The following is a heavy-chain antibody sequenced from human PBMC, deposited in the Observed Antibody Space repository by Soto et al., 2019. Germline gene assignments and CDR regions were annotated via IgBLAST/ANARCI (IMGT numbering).Heavy chain of an antibody. V-gene: IGHV1-2*04. Sequence: GASVKVSCKASGYTFTGYYMHWVRQAPGQGLEWMGWINPNSGGTNYAQKFQGWVTMTRDTSISTAYMKLSRLRSDDTAVFYCASLVLGYSYGPDAFDIWGQGTMVTVSS. CDR3: ASLVLGYSYGPDAFDI. J-gene: IGHJ3*02. D-gene: IGHD5-18*01. CDR1: GYTFTGYY. CDR2: INPNSGGT.